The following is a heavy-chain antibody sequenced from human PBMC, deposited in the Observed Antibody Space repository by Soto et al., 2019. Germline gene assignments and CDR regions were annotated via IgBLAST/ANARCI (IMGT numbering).Heavy chain of an antibody. CDR1: GGSISSGGYY. J-gene: IGHJ5*02. CDR2: IYYSGRN. V-gene: IGHV4-31*03. Sequence: PSETLSLTCTVSGGSISSGGYYWSWIRQHPGKGLEWIGYIYYSGRNYYNSSHKSRVTISVDTTKNQFSLKLSSVTAADTAVYYCAGSGGDYSDVSGELVPWGQGTLVTVSS. D-gene: IGHD4-17*01. CDR3: AGSGGDYSDVSGELVP.